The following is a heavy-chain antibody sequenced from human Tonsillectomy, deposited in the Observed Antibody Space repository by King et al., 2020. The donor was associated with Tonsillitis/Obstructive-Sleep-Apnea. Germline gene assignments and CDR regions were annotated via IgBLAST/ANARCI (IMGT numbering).Heavy chain of an antibody. CDR1: GGSVSSGSYY. Sequence: VQLQESGPGLVKPSETLSLTCTVSGGSVSSGSYYWSWIRQPPGKGLEWIGYIYYSGSTNYNPSLNSRVTISVDTSKNQFSLKLSSVTAADTAVYYCARGNYGSGSSYWGQGTLVTVSS. D-gene: IGHD3-10*01. CDR2: IYYSGST. J-gene: IGHJ4*02. V-gene: IGHV4-61*01. CDR3: ARGNYGSGSSY.